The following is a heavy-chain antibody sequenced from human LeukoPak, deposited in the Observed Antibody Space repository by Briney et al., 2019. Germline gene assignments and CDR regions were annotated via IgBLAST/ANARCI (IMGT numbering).Heavy chain of an antibody. CDR2: FDPEDGET. CDR3: ATVGATPWFLDYYYMDV. CDR1: GYTLTELS. Sequence: ASVKVSCKVSGYTLTELSMHWVRQAPGKGLEWMGGFDPEDGETIYAQKFQGRVTMTEDTSTDTAYMELSSLRSEDTAVYYCATVGATPWFLDYYYMDVWGKGTTVTVSS. V-gene: IGHV1-24*01. D-gene: IGHD1-26*01. J-gene: IGHJ6*03.